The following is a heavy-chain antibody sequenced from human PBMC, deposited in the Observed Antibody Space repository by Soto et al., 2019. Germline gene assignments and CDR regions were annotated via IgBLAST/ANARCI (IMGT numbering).Heavy chain of an antibody. CDR1: GFTFSSYA. J-gene: IGHJ4*02. Sequence: QVQLVESGGGVVQPGRSLRLSCAASGFTFSSYAMHWVRQAPGKGLEWVAVISYDGSNKYYADSVKGRFTISRDNSKNTLYLQMNSQTSEDTAVHYCASLVGATTLYGFDYWGQGTLVTVPS. CDR2: ISYDGSNK. V-gene: IGHV3-30-3*01. D-gene: IGHD1-26*01. CDR3: ASLVGATTLYGFDY.